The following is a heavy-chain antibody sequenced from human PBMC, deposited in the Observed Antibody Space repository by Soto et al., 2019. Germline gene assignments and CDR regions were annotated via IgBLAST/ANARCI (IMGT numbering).Heavy chain of an antibody. D-gene: IGHD3-10*01. Sequence: EVQLLESGGGLVQPGGTLRLSCAASGFSFDRFAMTWVRQAPGKGPEWVSSISYSGGSTSYADSVRGRFTTSRDSSKNTLYLQMNSLRAEDTALYCCAKGGIWLGNLYLGVWGKGTTVTVSS. CDR1: GFSFDRFA. J-gene: IGHJ6*03. V-gene: IGHV3-23*01. CDR3: AKGGIWLGNLYLGV. CDR2: ISYSGGST.